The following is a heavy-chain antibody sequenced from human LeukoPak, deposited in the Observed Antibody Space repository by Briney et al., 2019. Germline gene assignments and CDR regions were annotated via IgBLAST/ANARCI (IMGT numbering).Heavy chain of an antibody. D-gene: IGHD7-27*01. J-gene: IGHJ6*02. CDR3: ARGLGRGSYYYYYGLDV. V-gene: IGHV4-59*01. CDR1: GGSISTYY. CDR2: TYYVGGP. Sequence: SETLSLTCTVSGGSISTYYWSWIRQPPGKGLEWIGYTYYVGGPNYNPSLKSRVTISVDTSKKQFSLTLSSVTEADTAVYYCARGLGRGSYYYYYGLDVWGQGTTVTVSS.